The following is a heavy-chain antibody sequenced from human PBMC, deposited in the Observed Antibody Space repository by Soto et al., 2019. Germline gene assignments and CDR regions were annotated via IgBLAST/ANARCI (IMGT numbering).Heavy chain of an antibody. J-gene: IGHJ4*02. V-gene: IGHV1-69*06. CDR1: GSTFNNFA. Sequence: QVVLLQSGAEVKEPGSSVRVSCEVSGSTFNNFAFSWVRQAPGHGAEGMGGIVVISNTADYSQRFQDRVTITADTSTNTLYMELGSLTFEDTAVYYCARAIKRWEVHYYFDYWGQGTLVTVSS. D-gene: IGHD1-26*01. CDR2: IVVISNTA. CDR3: ARAIKRWEVHYYFDY.